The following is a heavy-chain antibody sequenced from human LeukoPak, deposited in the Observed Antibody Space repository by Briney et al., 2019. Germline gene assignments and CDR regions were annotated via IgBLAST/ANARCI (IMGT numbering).Heavy chain of an antibody. J-gene: IGHJ4*02. CDR3: AKVDDYYGSGSYLVDS. CDR1: GSTFSSHG. V-gene: IGHV3-30*02. Sequence: SGGSLRLSCAASGSTFSSHGMHWVRQAPGKGLDWVAFIRYDGSKKFYADSVKGRFTISRDNSKNTLDLQMNSLRTDDTAAYYCAKVDDYYGSGSYLVDSWGQGTLVTVSS. CDR2: IRYDGSKK. D-gene: IGHD3-10*01.